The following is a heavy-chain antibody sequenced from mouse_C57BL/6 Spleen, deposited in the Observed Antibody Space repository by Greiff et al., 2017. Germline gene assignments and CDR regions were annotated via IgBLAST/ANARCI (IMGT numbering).Heavy chain of an antibody. Sequence: EVQRVESGEGLVKPGGSLKLSCAASGFTFSSYAMSWVRQTPEKRLEWVAYISSGGDYIYYADTVKGRFTISRDNARNTLYLQMSSLKSEDTAMYYCTRDPYVSSYWYFDVWGTGTTVTVSS. CDR1: GFTFSSYA. J-gene: IGHJ1*03. V-gene: IGHV5-9-1*02. CDR2: ISSGGDYI. CDR3: TRDPYVSSYWYFDV. D-gene: IGHD1-1*01.